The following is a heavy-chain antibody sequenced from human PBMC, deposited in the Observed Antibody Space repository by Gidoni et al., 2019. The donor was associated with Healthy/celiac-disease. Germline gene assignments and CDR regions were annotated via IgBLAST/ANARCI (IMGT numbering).Heavy chain of an antibody. CDR3: ARGGLGYSYGDDY. J-gene: IGHJ4*02. CDR2: IIPILGIA. Sequence: QVKLVQSGAEVKKPGSSVKVSCKASGGTFSSYAISWVRQAPGQGLEWMGRIIPILGIANYAQKFQGRVTITADKSTSTAYMELSSLRSEDTAVYYCARGGLGYSYGDDYWGQGTLVTVSS. V-gene: IGHV1-69*04. CDR1: GGTFSSYA. D-gene: IGHD5-18*01.